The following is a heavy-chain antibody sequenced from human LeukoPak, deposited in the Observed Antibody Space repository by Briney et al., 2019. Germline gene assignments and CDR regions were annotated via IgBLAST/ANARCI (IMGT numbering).Heavy chain of an antibody. CDR1: GGSTSGGGYY. J-gene: IGHJ4*02. D-gene: IGHD6-13*01. CDR2: IYYSGST. CDR3: ARANSSSWYVY. Sequence: SETLSLTCTDSGGSTSGGGYYWSWLRQHPGKGLEWIGYIYYSGSTYYNPSLKSRVTISVDTSKNQFSLKLSSVTAADTAVYYCARANSSSWYVYWGQGTLVTVSS. V-gene: IGHV4-31*03.